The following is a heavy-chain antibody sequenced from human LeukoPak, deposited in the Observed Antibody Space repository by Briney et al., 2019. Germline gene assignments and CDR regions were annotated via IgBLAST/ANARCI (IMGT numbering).Heavy chain of an antibody. CDR3: AKVWHIVVVTDAFDI. J-gene: IGHJ3*02. CDR2: ISWDSGSI. D-gene: IGHD2-21*02. CDR1: GFTFDDYA. Sequence: GGSLRLSCAASGFTFDDYAMHWVRQAPGKGLEWVSGISWDSGSIGYADSVKGRSTISRDNAKNSLYLQMNSLRAEDTALYYCAKVWHIVVVTDAFDIWGQGTMVTVSS. V-gene: IGHV3-9*01.